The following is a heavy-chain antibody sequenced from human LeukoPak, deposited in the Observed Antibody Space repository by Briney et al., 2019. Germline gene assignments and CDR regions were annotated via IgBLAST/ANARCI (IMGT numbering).Heavy chain of an antibody. J-gene: IGHJ4*02. CDR1: GGSISSGGYS. V-gene: IGHV4-30-2*02. Sequence: SQTLSLTCAVSGGSISSGGYSWSWIRQPPGKGLEWIGYIYHSGSTYYNPSLKSRVTISVDRSKNQFSLKLSSVTAADTAVYYCARMYCSGDRCYDLFDYWGQGTLVTVSS. CDR3: ARMYCSGDRCYDLFDY. D-gene: IGHD2-15*01. CDR2: IYHSGST.